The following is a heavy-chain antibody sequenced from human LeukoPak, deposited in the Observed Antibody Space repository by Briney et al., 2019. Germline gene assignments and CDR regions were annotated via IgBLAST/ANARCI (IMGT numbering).Heavy chain of an antibody. D-gene: IGHD6-19*01. V-gene: IGHV3-11*01. Sequence: PGGSLRLSCAASGFTFRDHYMSWIRQAPGKGLEWVSYISSSGSTIYYADSVKGRFTISRDNAKNSLYLQMNSLRAEDTALYYCAKDRKGSGWYADYWGQGTLVTVSS. CDR1: GFTFRDHY. CDR2: ISSSGSTI. J-gene: IGHJ4*02. CDR3: AKDRKGSGWYADY.